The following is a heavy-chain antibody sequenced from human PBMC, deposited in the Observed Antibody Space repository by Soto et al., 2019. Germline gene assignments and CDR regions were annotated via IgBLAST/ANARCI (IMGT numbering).Heavy chain of an antibody. J-gene: IGHJ4*02. Sequence: PSETLSLTCAVYGGSFSGYYWSWIRQPPGKGLEWVGEIGHGGGTIYNPSLAPRVTISEDSSNTKFSLKVNSVTAAATAGYSCARHGGYYFDYWGQGAPVTVSS. V-gene: IGHV4-34*01. CDR3: ARHGGYYFDY. D-gene: IGHD3-16*01. CDR2: IGHGGGT. CDR1: GGSFSGYY.